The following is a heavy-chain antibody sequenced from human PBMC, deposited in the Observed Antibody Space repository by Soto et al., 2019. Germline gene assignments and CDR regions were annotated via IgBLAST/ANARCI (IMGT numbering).Heavy chain of an antibody. CDR3: AKGKELTYYYDRWAGYYYYGMDV. Sequence: QVQLVESGGGVVQPGRSLRLSCAASGFTFSSYGMHWVRQAPGKGLEWVAVISYDGSNKYYADSVKGRFTISRDNSKNTMYLQMNGLRAEDTAVYYCAKGKELTYYYDRWAGYYYYGMDVWGQGTTVTVSS. CDR1: GFTFSSYG. J-gene: IGHJ6*02. CDR2: ISYDGSNK. D-gene: IGHD3-22*01. V-gene: IGHV3-30*18.